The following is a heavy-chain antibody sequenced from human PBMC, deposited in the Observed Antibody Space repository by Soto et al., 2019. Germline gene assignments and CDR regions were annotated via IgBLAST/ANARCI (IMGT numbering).Heavy chain of an antibody. CDR3: ARDSSGWNYYYYYYGMDV. D-gene: IGHD6-19*01. CDR1: GGTFSSYA. J-gene: IGHJ6*02. Sequence: ASVKVSCKASGGTFSSYAISWVRQAPGQGLEWMGGIIPIFGTANYAQKFQGRVTITADESTSTAYMELSSLRSEDTAVYYCARDSSGWNYYYYYYGMDVWGQGTTVTVSS. V-gene: IGHV1-69*13. CDR2: IIPIFGTA.